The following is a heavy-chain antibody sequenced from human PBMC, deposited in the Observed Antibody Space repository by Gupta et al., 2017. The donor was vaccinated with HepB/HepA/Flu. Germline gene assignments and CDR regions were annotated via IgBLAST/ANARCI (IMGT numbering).Heavy chain of an antibody. Sequence: QVQMVQSGAEVGMPGASVKVSCEAFGYTFTDYYIHWVRQAPGQGLEWMGLINLDNGATSYAQKFQGRVTVTRDTSSNTAYMELTWLTSDDTAIYYCARDEGKDWYNAFDMWGQGTMVTVSS. J-gene: IGHJ3*02. CDR2: INLDNGAT. D-gene: IGHD3-9*01. CDR3: ARDEGKDWYNAFDM. CDR1: GYTFTDYY. V-gene: IGHV1-2*02.